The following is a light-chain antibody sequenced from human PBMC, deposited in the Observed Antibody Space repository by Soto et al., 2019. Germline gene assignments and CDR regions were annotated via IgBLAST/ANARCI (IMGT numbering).Light chain of an antibody. CDR2: GAT. J-gene: IGKJ1*01. CDR1: QDIRYY. CDR3: QQFSSFPQP. V-gene: IGKV1-12*01. Sequence: DIRMTQSPSSVSASVGDRVTITCRASQDIRYYLAWYQQKTGQATTLLIYGATNLQSGVPSRFSGGGSGTDFTLTITSLQPEDFATYYCQQFSSFPQPFGQGTKVDIK.